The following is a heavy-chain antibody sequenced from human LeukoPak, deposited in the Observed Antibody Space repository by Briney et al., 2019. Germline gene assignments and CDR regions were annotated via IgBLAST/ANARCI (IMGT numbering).Heavy chain of an antibody. CDR2: INHRGST. CDR1: GGSFSGYY. V-gene: IGHV4-34*01. Sequence: PSGTLSLTCAVYGGSFSGYYWSCVRQPPGKGVEWIGEINHRGSTNYNPSRKSRVTISVDTSKNQYSLKLSSVTAADTAVYYCASGSTYYYYMDVWGKGTTVTVSS. CDR3: ASGSTYYYYMDV. J-gene: IGHJ6*03.